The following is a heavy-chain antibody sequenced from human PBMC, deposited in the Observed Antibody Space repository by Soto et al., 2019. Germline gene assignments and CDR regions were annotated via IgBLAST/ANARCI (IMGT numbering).Heavy chain of an antibody. D-gene: IGHD6-19*01. CDR1: GLTFSDYY. V-gene: IGHV3-11*01. J-gene: IGHJ3*02. CDR2: ISSSGSTI. CDR3: ARSRFDSSGNDAFDI. Sequence: GGSLRLSCAASGLTFSDYYMSWIRQAPGKGLEWVSYISSSGSTIYYADSVKGRFTISRDNAKNSLYLQMNSLRAEDTAVYYCARSRFDSSGNDAFDIWGQGTMVTVSS.